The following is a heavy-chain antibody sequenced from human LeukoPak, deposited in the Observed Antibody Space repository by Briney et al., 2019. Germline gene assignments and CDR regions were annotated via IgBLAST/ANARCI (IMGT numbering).Heavy chain of an antibody. Sequence: GESLKISCKGSGYSFTSYWIGRVRQMPGKGLEWMGIIYPGDSDTRYSPSFQGQVTISADKSISTAYLQWSSLKASDTAMYYCARHGSVAVAGPDYWGQGTLVTVSS. CDR1: GYSFTSYW. D-gene: IGHD6-19*01. J-gene: IGHJ4*02. CDR2: IYPGDSDT. CDR3: ARHGSVAVAGPDY. V-gene: IGHV5-51*01.